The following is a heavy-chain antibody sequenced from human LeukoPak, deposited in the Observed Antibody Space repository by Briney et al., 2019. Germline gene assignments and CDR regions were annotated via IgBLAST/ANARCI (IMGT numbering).Heavy chain of an antibody. CDR2: ISSSSSYI. CDR1: GFTFSSYS. CDR3: ATYDNWVAGDV. D-gene: IGHD1-20*01. J-gene: IGHJ6*02. Sequence: GGSLRLSCAASGFTFSSYSMNWVRQAPGKGLEWVSSISSSSSYIYYADSVKGRFTVSRDNAKNSLFLQMNSLRVEDTAVYYCATYDNWVAGDVWGQGTTVSVSS. V-gene: IGHV3-21*06.